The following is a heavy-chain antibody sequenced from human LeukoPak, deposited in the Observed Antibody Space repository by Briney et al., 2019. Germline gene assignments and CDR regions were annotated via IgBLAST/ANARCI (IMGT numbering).Heavy chain of an antibody. CDR3: ARDLGSGHFVGYAFDI. J-gene: IGHJ3*02. D-gene: IGHD6-19*01. Sequence: PGGSLRLSCAASGFTFSSYGMHWVRQAPGKGLEWVAFIRYDGSNKYYADSVKGRFTISRDNSKNTLYLQMNSLRAEDTAVYYCARDLGSGHFVGYAFDIWGQGTMVTVSS. CDR2: IRYDGSNK. V-gene: IGHV3-30*02. CDR1: GFTFSSYG.